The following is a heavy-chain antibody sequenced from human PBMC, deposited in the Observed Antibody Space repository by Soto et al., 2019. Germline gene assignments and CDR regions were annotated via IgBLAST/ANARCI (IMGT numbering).Heavy chain of an antibody. Sequence: TGGSLRLSSTASGFTFSHYALHWLRHTPSKGPGGVAYISYHGNTEKYADSVKGRFIISRDNYKKEVYLQMHSLRIEDTAVYYCARVGLNVCRAANDSYNWFEPWGQGTLVTVSS. V-gene: IGHV3-30*04. CDR2: ISYHGNTE. CDR1: GFTFSHYA. D-gene: IGHD6-25*01. J-gene: IGHJ5*02. CDR3: ARVGLNVCRAANDSYNWFEP.